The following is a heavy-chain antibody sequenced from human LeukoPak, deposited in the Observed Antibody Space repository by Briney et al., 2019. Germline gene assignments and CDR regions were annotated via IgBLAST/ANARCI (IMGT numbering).Heavy chain of an antibody. J-gene: IGHJ5*02. V-gene: IGHV3-30*04. CDR1: GFTFSSYA. D-gene: IGHD3-16*01. CDR2: ISYDGSNK. CDR3: ARDWGRNLGEDGAVNWFDP. Sequence: GGSLRLSCAASGFTFSSYAMHWVRQAPGKGLEWVAVISYDGSNKYYADSVKGRFTISRDNAKNSLYLQMNSLRAEDTAVYYCARDWGRNLGEDGAVNWFDPWGQGTLVTVSS.